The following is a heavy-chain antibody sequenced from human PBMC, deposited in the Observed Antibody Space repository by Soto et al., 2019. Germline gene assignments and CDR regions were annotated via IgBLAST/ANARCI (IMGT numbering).Heavy chain of an antibody. CDR1: GYSFTSYW. V-gene: IGHV5-51*01. Sequence: PGESLKISCKGSGYSFTSYWIGWVRQMPGKGLEWMGIIYPGDSDTRYSPSFQGQVTISADKSISTAYLQWSSLKASDTAMYYCARQGYSNGWSNYRYYYGMDVWGQGTTVTVSS. CDR2: IYPGDSDT. J-gene: IGHJ6*02. CDR3: ARQGYSNGWSNYRYYYGMDV. D-gene: IGHD6-19*01.